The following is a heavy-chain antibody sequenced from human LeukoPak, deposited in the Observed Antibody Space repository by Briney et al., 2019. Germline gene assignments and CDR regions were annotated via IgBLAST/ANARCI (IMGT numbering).Heavy chain of an antibody. V-gene: IGHV1-69*13. CDR3: ARDVNRYSGSYEAFDI. Sequence: ASVKVSCKASGGTFSSYAISWVRQAPGQGLEWMGGIIPIFGTANYAQKFQGRVTITADESTSTAYMELSSLRSEDTAVYYCARDVNRYSGSYEAFDIWGQGTMVTVSS. CDR2: IIPIFGTA. D-gene: IGHD1-26*01. J-gene: IGHJ3*02. CDR1: GGTFSSYA.